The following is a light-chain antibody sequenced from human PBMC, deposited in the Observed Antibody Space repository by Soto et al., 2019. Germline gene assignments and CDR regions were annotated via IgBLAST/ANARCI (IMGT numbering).Light chain of an antibody. CDR3: MQALQTWT. CDR1: QSLLHSNGCNC. Sequence: IVMTQSPLSVPVTPGEPASISCRSSQSLLHSNGCNCLDWYLQKPGQSPQVLMYLGSIRASGVPDRFSGSGSGTDFTLKISRVEAEDVGVYYCMQALQTWTFGQGTKVEIK. V-gene: IGKV2-28*01. CDR2: LGS. J-gene: IGKJ1*01.